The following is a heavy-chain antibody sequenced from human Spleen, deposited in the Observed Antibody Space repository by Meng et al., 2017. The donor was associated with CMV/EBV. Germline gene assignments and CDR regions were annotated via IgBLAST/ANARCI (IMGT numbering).Heavy chain of an antibody. CDR3: ARDRPSAWWFDY. J-gene: IGHJ4*02. Sequence: GESLKISCAASGFTFDDCTMHWVRQTPEKSLEWVAFVSRDGASTYYADSVKGRFTISRDNAKSSLYLQMNSLRAEDTAAYYCARDRPSAWWFDYWGQGTLVTVSS. CDR1: GFTFDDCT. CDR2: VSRDGAST. V-gene: IGHV3-43*01. D-gene: IGHD2-15*01.